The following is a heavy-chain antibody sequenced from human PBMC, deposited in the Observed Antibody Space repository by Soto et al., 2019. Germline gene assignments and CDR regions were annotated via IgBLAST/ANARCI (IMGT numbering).Heavy chain of an antibody. J-gene: IGHJ6*02. CDR2: IYYSGST. CDR1: GGSISSYY. D-gene: IGHD3-3*01. Sequence: PSETLSLTCTVSGGSISSYYWSWIRQPPGKGLEWIGYIYYSGSTNYNPSLKSRVTISVDTSKNQFSLKLSSVTAADTAVYYCARVVPSYDFWSGPNYGMDVWGQGATVTASS. V-gene: IGHV4-59*01. CDR3: ARVVPSYDFWSGPNYGMDV.